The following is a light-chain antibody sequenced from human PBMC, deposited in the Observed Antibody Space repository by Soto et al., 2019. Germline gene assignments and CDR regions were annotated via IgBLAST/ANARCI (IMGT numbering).Light chain of an antibody. Sequence: QLVLTQSPSASASLGASVKLTCNLSSGYSTYGIAWHQQQPEKGPRFLMKLNSDGSHNKGDGIPDRFSGSSSGAERYLTISSLQLEDEADYYCQTLGTGIWVFGGGTQLTVL. CDR3: QTLGTGIWV. CDR2: LNSDGSH. CDR1: SGYSTYG. V-gene: IGLV4-69*01. J-gene: IGLJ7*01.